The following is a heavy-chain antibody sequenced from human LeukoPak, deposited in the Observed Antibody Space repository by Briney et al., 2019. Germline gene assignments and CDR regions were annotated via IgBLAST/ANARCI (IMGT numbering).Heavy chain of an antibody. CDR3: ARRNCGGDCYLHHYYYYYYMDV. V-gene: IGHV1-8*03. J-gene: IGHJ6*03. Sequence: ASVKVSCKASGYTFTSYDINWVRQATGQGLEWMGWMNPNSGNTGYAQKFQCRVTITRNTSISTAYMELSSLRSEDTAVYYGARRNCGGDCYLHHYYYYYYMDVWGKGTTVTVPS. CDR2: MNPNSGNT. CDR1: GYTFTSYD. D-gene: IGHD2-21*01.